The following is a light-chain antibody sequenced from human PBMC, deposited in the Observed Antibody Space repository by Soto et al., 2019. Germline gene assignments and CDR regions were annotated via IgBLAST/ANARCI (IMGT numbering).Light chain of an antibody. V-gene: IGKV1-39*01. CDR3: QQSYRTPT. CDR2: AAS. J-gene: IGKJ1*01. Sequence: DIQMTQSPPSLSASVGDRVTITCRASQSISSYLNWYQQKPGKAPKLLIYAASSLQSGVPSRFSGSGSGTDFTLTISSLQPEDFATYYCQQSYRTPTFGQGTKVDIK. CDR1: QSISSY.